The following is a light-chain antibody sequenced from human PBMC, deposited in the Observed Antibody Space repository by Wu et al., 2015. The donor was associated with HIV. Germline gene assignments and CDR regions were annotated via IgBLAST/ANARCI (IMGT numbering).Light chain of an antibody. CDR1: QSLSSY. V-gene: IGKV3-11*01. CDR2: DAS. Sequence: EIVLTQSPATLSLSPGERATLSCRASQSLSSYLAWYQQKPGQAPRLLIYDASTRATGIPARFSGSGSGTDFTLTISSLKPEDFAVYYCQKYNTAPWTFGQGTKVEMK. J-gene: IGKJ1*01. CDR3: QKYNTAPWT.